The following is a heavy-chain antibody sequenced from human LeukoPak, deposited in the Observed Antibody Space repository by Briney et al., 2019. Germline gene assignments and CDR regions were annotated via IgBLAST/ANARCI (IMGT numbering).Heavy chain of an antibody. CDR2: ITPSSSDR. CDR3: ARDSYYYDGHDYMDV. CDR1: GFTFSSYS. V-gene: IGHV3-21*01. Sequence: PGGSLRLSCAASGFTFSSYSMNWVRQAPGKGLEWVSLITPSSSDRYYADSVQGRFTISRDNAKNSLYLQMNSLRAEDTAVYYCARDSYYYDGHDYMDVWGKGTTVTVSS. D-gene: IGHD3-22*01. J-gene: IGHJ6*03.